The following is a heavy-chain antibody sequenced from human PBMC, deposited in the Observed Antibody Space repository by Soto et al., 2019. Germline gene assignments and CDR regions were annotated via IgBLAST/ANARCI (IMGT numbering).Heavy chain of an antibody. CDR3: AGGYYDSSSYPFQY. CDR1: GVTLSSYG. D-gene: IGHD3-22*01. Sequence: VKVSCKASGVTLSSYGISWVRQAPGQGLEWMGGIIPIFGTADYAQEFQCRVRITADESPSTVDESTSTAYMELSSLRSEDTAVYYCAGGYYDSSSYPFQYWGQGTLVTVS. J-gene: IGHJ4*02. V-gene: IGHV1-69*13. CDR2: IIPIFGTA.